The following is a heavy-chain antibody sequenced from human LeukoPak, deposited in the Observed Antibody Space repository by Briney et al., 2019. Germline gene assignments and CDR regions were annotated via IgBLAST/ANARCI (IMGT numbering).Heavy chain of an antibody. J-gene: IGHJ4*02. CDR3: ARAYGSGSYNFDY. Sequence: TASETLSLTCTVSGGSISSYYWSWIRQPPGKGLEWIGYIYYSGSTNYNPSLKSRVTISVDTYKNQFSLRLSSVTAADTAVYYCARAYGSGSYNFDYWGQGTLVTVSS. D-gene: IGHD3-10*01. CDR1: GGSISSYY. V-gene: IGHV4-59*01. CDR2: IYYSGST.